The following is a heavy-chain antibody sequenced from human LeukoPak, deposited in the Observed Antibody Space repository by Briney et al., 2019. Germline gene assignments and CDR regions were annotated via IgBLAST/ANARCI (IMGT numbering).Heavy chain of an antibody. CDR3: ARGGGWYDGFDY. J-gene: IGHJ4*02. D-gene: IGHD6-19*01. V-gene: IGHV1-69*13. CDR2: IIPIFGTA. CDR1: GGTFSSYA. Sequence: ASVKVSCKASGGTFSSYAISWVRQAPGQGLEWMGGIIPIFGTANYAQKFQGRVTITADESTSTVYMELSSLGSEDTAVYYCARGGGWYDGFDYWGQGTLVTVSS.